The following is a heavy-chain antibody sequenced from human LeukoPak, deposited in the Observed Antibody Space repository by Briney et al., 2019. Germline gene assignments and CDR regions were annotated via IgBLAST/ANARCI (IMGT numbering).Heavy chain of an antibody. CDR2: IYYSGST. V-gene: IGHV4-39*07. CDR1: GGSISSSSYY. J-gene: IGHJ4*02. D-gene: IGHD5-18*01. CDR3: ARPRIQLRWYDY. Sequence: TASETLSLTCTVSGGSISSSSYYWGWIRQPPGKGLEWIGSIYYSGSTYYNPSLKSRVTISVDTSKNQFSLKLSSVTAADTAVYYCARPRIQLRWYDYWGQGTLVTVSS.